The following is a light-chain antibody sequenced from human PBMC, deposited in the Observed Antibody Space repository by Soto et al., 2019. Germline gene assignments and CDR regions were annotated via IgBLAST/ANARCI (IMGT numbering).Light chain of an antibody. CDR3: QQYGSSPALT. V-gene: IGKV3-20*01. Sequence: EIVLTQSPGTLSLSPGERATLSCRASQSVSSSYLAWYQQKPGQAPRLLIYGASSRATGIPDRFSGSGSGTDFTLTISRLEPEDFAVYYCQQYGSSPALTFGGGPRWIS. J-gene: IGKJ4*01. CDR2: GAS. CDR1: QSVSSSY.